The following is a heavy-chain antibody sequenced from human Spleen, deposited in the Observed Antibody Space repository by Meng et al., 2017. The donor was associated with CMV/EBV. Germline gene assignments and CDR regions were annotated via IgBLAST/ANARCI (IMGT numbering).Heavy chain of an antibody. CDR1: RFTVSTNY. Sequence: AARFTVSTNYMSWVRQAPGKGLEWVSIIYSGGTTYYADSVKGRFTISRDNSKNTLHLQMNSLRAEDTAVYYCARDFWSEYSGYWFDPWGQGTLVTVSS. CDR2: IYSGGTT. CDR3: ARDFWSEYSGYWFDP. J-gene: IGHJ5*02. D-gene: IGHD3-3*01. V-gene: IGHV3-66*02.